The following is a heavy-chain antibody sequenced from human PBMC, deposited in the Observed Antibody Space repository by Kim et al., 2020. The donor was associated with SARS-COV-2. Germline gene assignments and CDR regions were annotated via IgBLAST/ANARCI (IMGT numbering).Heavy chain of an antibody. D-gene: IGHD6-19*01. V-gene: IGHV3-7*01. J-gene: IGHJ4*02. CDR3: VAARGWSFDY. Sequence: EKYYVDSVKGRFTISRDNAKNSLYLHMNSLTAEDTAVYYCVAARGWSFDYWGQGTLVTVSS. CDR2: EK.